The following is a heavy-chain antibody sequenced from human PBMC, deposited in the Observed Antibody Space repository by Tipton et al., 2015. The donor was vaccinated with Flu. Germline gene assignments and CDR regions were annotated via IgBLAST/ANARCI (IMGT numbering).Heavy chain of an antibody. CDR3: TRDRGDGYNLWFFDL. V-gene: IGHV3-49*04. CDR1: GFIFGEYA. Sequence: SLRLSCASSGFIFGEYAMSWVRQVPGKGLEWLGLIRSKAYGGTEDYAASVKGRFTISRDDSQGIAHLQMNDLKSEDTGTYFCTRDRGDGYNLWFFDLWGRGTPVIVSP. J-gene: IGHJ2*01. D-gene: IGHD5-24*01. CDR2: IRSKAYGGTE.